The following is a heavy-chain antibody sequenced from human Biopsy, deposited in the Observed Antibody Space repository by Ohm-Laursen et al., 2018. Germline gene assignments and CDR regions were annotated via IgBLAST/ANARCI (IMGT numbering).Heavy chain of an antibody. CDR1: GGPIDSYY. CDR2: IYFTGRT. Sequence: GTLSLTCTVSGGPIDSYYWSWIRQPPGKALEWIGYIYFTGRTSYNPSLKSRVTMSVNASKKQFPLRLSSVTAADTAVYYCASAGYNPDWNFDLWGRGTRVTVSS. D-gene: IGHD5-24*01. J-gene: IGHJ2*01. V-gene: IGHV4-59*12. CDR3: ASAGYNPDWNFDL.